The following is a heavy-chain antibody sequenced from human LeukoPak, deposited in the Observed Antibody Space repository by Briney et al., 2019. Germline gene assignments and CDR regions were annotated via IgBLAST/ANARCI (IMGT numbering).Heavy chain of an antibody. J-gene: IGHJ6*02. D-gene: IGHD2-2*01. CDR3: ARKGYCGSTSCYGYYYYYGMDV. CDR1: GYTFTSHG. V-gene: IGHV1-18*01. Sequence: ASVKVSCKASGYTFTSHGISWVRQAPGQGLEWMGWISAYNGNTNYAQKFQGGVTMTTDTSTSTAYMELRSLRSDDTAVYYCARKGYCGSTSCYGYYYYYGMDVWGQGTTVTVSS. CDR2: ISAYNGNT.